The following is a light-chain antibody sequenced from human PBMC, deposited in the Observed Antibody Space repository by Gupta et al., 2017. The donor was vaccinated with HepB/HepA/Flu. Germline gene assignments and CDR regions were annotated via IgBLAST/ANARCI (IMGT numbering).Light chain of an antibody. J-gene: IGKJ4*01. CDR1: QSISSY. V-gene: IGKV1-39*01. Sequence: DIQMTQSPSSLSASVGDRVTITCRASQSISSYLNWYQQKPGKAPKLLIYAASSLQSGVPSRFSGSGSGTDFTLTTSSLQPEDFATYYCQQSDSTPLGFGGGTKVEIK. CDR3: QQSDSTPLG. CDR2: AAS.